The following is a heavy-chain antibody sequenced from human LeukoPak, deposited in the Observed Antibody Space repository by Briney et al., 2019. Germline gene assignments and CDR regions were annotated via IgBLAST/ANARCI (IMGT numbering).Heavy chain of an antibody. Sequence: SETLSLTCTVSGGSISSSSYYWGWIRQPPGKGLEWIGHIYTSGSTDYNPSLKSRVTISIDTSKNQFSLRLRSVTAADTAVYYCARDVGPQLRYYFDYWGQGTLVTVSS. V-gene: IGHV4-39*07. CDR2: IYTSGST. CDR3: ARDVGPQLRYYFDY. D-gene: IGHD1-1*01. J-gene: IGHJ4*02. CDR1: GGSISSSSYY.